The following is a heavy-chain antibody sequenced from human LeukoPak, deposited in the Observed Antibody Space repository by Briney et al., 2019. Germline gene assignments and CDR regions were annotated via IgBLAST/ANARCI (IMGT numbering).Heavy chain of an antibody. Sequence: GRSLRLSCAASGFTFSTYGMHWVRQAPGKGLEWVAVIWNDGRNKYYADSVNGRFTISRENSKNTLYLQMHSLRAEDTAVYSCARASGPFDYWGQGTLVTVSS. V-gene: IGHV3-33*01. CDR1: GFTFSTYG. CDR2: IWNDGRNK. J-gene: IGHJ4*02. CDR3: ARASGPFDY. D-gene: IGHD3-10*01.